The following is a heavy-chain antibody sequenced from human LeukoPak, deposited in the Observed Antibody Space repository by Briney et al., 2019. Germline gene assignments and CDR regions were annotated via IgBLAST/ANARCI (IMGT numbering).Heavy chain of an antibody. J-gene: IGHJ4*02. V-gene: IGHV3-66*01. D-gene: IGHD6-19*01. CDR3: ARASQWLAFDD. CDR1: GFTVSSHH. Sequence: GGSLRLSCAASGFTVSSHHMSWVRQAPGKGLEWVSVIYNGYNTNYADSVKGRFTISSDNSKNTLDLQMSSLRVDDTAVYFCARASQWLAFDDWGQGTLVTVSS. CDR2: IYNGYNT.